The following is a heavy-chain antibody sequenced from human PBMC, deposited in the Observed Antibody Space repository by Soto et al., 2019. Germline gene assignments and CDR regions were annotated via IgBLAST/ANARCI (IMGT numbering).Heavy chain of an antibody. Sequence: SETLSLTCSVSGGSINYNSYYWGWIRQPPGKGLEWGGGIFYTGTTYYSPSLKDRVTISVDTSKNSFSLNLTSVTAADTAVYFCARLVVVAPVANAWGQGTLVTVSS. CDR2: IFYTGTT. D-gene: IGHD2-2*01. J-gene: IGHJ5*02. CDR1: GGSINYNSYY. V-gene: IGHV4-39*02. CDR3: ARLVVVAPVANA.